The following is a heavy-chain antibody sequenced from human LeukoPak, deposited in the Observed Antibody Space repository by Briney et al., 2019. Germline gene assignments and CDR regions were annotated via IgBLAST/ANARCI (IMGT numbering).Heavy chain of an antibody. CDR2: IGGVSESF. CDR1: GFIFSNYA. J-gene: IGHJ4*02. Sequence: PGGSLRLSCAASGFIFSNYATTWVRQAPGKGLEWVSIIGGVSESFYYADSVKGRFTVSRGNSKDTLYLQINSLRDEDTAVYYCAKGSYYDSSGSFYFDYWGQGTLVTVSS. V-gene: IGHV3-23*01. D-gene: IGHD3-22*01. CDR3: AKGSYYDSSGSFYFDY.